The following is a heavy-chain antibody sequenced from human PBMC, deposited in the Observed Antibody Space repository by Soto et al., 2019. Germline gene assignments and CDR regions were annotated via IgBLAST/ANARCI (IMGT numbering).Heavy chain of an antibody. CDR2: IYYSGST. CDR3: ARHAFLPASFDYYGSGSYVWFDP. CDR1: GGSISSSSYY. J-gene: IGHJ5*02. Sequence: PSETLSLTCTVSGGSISSSSYYWGWIRQPPGKGLEWIGSIYYSGSTYYNPSLKSRVTISVDTSKNQFSLKLSSVTAADTSVYYCARHAFLPASFDYYGSGSYVWFDPWGQGTLVTVPQ. D-gene: IGHD3-10*01. V-gene: IGHV4-39*01.